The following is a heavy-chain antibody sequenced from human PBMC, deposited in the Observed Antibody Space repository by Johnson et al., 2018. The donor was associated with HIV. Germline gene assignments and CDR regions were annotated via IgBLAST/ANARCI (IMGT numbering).Heavy chain of an antibody. CDR2: IWFDGSNK. CDR3: AKSGSYYDSSAYHDAFDI. Sequence: QMQLVESGGGVVQPGVSLRLSCAASGFTFSSYGMHWVRQAPGKGLEWVAVIWFDGSNKYYADSVKGRFTISRDNSKNTLDLQMNSLRPEDTAVYYCAKSGSYYDSSAYHDAFDIWGQGTMVTVSS. V-gene: IGHV3-30*02. D-gene: IGHD3-22*01. J-gene: IGHJ3*02. CDR1: GFTFSSYG.